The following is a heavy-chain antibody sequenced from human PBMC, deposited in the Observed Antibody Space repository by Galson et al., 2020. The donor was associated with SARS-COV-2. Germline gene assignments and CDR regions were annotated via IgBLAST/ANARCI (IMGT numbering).Heavy chain of an antibody. V-gene: IGHV3-13*01. CDR1: GFTFTTYD. CDR3: ARYNYGSGSYPYFDY. D-gene: IGHD3-10*01. Sequence: GGSLRLSCAVSGFTFTTYDMHWVRQATGEGLEWVSAIGTAGDTYYSGSVKGRFTISRENANNSLYLQMSSLRVEDTAVYYCARYNYGSGSYPYFDYWGQGALVTVSS. CDR2: IGTAGDT. J-gene: IGHJ4*02.